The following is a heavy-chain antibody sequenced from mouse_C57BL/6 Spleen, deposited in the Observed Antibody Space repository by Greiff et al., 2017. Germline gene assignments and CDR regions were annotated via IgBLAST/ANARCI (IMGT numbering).Heavy chain of an antibody. D-gene: IGHD2-1*01. Sequence: QVQLQQPGAELVQPGASVKMSCKASGYTFTSYWITWVKQRPGQGLEWIGDIYPGSGSTNYNAKFTSKSTLTVDTSSSTADMQLSSLTSEDSAVYDCVGNYDAMDYWGQGTSVTVSS. CDR3: VGNYDAMDY. V-gene: IGHV1-55*01. CDR1: GYTFTSYW. J-gene: IGHJ4*01. CDR2: IYPGSGST.